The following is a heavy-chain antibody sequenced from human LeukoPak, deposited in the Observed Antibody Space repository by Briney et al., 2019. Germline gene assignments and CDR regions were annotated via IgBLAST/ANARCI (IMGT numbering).Heavy chain of an antibody. CDR1: GGSISSYY. Sequence: PSGTLSLTCTVSGGSISSYYWSWIRQPPGKGLEWIGYIYYSGSTNYNPSLKSRVTISVDTSKNQFSLKLSSVTAADTAVYYCARARIQLWPTPSYYFDYWGQGTLVTVSS. J-gene: IGHJ4*02. CDR2: IYYSGST. V-gene: IGHV4-59*01. CDR3: ARARIQLWPTPSYYFDY. D-gene: IGHD5-18*01.